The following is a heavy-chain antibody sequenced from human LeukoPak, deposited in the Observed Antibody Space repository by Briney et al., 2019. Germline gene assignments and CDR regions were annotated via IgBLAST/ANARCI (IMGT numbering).Heavy chain of an antibody. CDR3: ARGQYSYGSYYFDY. CDR2: INHSGST. V-gene: IGHV4-34*01. D-gene: IGHD5-18*01. CDR1: GGSFSGYY. J-gene: IGHJ4*02. Sequence: PSETLSLTCAVYGGSFSGYYWSWIRQPPGKGLEWIGEINHSGSTNYNPSLKSRVTISVDTSKNQFSLKLSSVTAADTAVYYCARGQYSYGSYYFDYWGQGTLVTVSS.